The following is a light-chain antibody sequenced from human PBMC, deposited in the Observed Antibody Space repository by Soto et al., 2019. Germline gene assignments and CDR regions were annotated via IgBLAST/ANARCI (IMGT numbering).Light chain of an antibody. Sequence: QSVLTQPPSVSGAPGQRVTISCTGRSSNIGAGYDVHWYQQLPGTAPKLLIYVNSNWPSGVPDRFSGSKSGTSASLAITGLQAEDEADYYCQSYDISLSAVVFGGGTKLTVL. CDR2: VNS. V-gene: IGLV1-40*01. CDR1: SSNIGAGYD. J-gene: IGLJ2*01. CDR3: QSYDISLSAVV.